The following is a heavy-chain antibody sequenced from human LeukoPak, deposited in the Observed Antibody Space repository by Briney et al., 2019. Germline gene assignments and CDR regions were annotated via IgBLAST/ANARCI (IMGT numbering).Heavy chain of an antibody. Sequence: GGSLRLSCAASGFTFSNYAMTWVRQAPGKGPEWVSGISGSGGVTYYADSVKGRFTISRDISKNTLYVQMNSLRVEDTAVYYCAKTSDISVRYYFDYWGQGTLVAVSS. J-gene: IGHJ4*02. CDR2: ISGSGGVT. D-gene: IGHD3-22*01. V-gene: IGHV3-23*01. CDR1: GFTFSNYA. CDR3: AKTSDISVRYYFDY.